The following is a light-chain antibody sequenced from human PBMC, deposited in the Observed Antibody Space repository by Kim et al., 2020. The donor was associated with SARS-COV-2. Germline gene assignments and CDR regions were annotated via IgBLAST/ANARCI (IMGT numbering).Light chain of an antibody. CDR3: QQYNNWPLT. CDR2: GAS. CDR1: QTVSSN. Sequence: EIVMTQSPATLSVSPGERATLSCRANQTVSSNLAWYQQKPGQAPRLLIYGASTRATGIPARFSGSGSGTEFTLTISTLQSEDLAVYYCQQYNNWPLTFGGGTKLEI. J-gene: IGKJ4*01. V-gene: IGKV3-15*01.